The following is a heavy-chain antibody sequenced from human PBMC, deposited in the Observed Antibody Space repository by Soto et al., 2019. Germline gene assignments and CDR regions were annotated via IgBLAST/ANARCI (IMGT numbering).Heavy chain of an antibody. CDR2: IYYSWST. D-gene: IGHD6-19*01. CDR1: GGSVSSGSYY. J-gene: IGHJ5*02. V-gene: IGHV4-61*01. CDR3: ARGGSSGWYFGWFDP. Sequence: QVQLQESGPGLVKPSETLSLTCTVSGGSVSSGSYYWSWIRQPPGKGLESIGYIYYSWSTNYNPSLERRVTISVDTSKNQFSLKLSSVTAADTAVYYCARGGSSGWYFGWFDPWGQGTLVTVSA.